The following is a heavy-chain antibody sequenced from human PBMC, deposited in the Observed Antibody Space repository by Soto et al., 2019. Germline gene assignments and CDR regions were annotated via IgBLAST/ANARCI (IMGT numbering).Heavy chain of an antibody. J-gene: IGHJ4*02. CDR1: GYTFTSYD. D-gene: IGHD5-18*01. CDR3: ARDRYSGCRCGY. Sequence: QVQLVQSGAEVKKPGASVKVSCKASGYTFTSYDINWVRQATGQGLEWMGWMNPNSGNTGYAQKFQGRVPRTRNTSISTAYMELSSLRAEDRAGYCCARDRYSGCRCGYWGQGTLVPVSS. CDR2: MNPNSGNT. V-gene: IGHV1-8*01.